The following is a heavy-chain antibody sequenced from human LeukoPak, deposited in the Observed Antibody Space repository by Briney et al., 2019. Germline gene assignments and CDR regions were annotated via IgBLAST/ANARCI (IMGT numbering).Heavy chain of an antibody. CDR1: GYTFTGYY. J-gene: IGHJ4*02. V-gene: IGHV1-2*02. CDR3: AIGYCSSTSCDGYFDY. CDR2: SNPNSGGT. Sequence: ASVKVSCKASGYTFTGYYIHWVRQAPGQGLEWMGWSNPNSGGTDYAQKFQGRVTMTRDTSISTAYMELGRLTSDDTAVYYCAIGYCSSTSCDGYFDYWCQVTMVTVA. D-gene: IGHD2-2*01.